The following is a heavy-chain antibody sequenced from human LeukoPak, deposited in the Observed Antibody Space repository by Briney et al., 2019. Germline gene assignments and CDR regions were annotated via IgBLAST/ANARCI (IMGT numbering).Heavy chain of an antibody. V-gene: IGHV4-30-4*08. CDR2: IYYSGST. J-gene: IGHJ4*02. CDR1: GGSISSGDYY. CDR3: ARDLFGLVGAFDY. Sequence: PSETLPLTCTVSGGSISSGDYYWSWIRQPPGKGLEWIGYIYYSGSTYYNPSLKSRVTISVDTSKNQFSLKLSSVTAADTAVYYCARDLFGLVGAFDYWGQGTLVTVSS. D-gene: IGHD3/OR15-3a*01.